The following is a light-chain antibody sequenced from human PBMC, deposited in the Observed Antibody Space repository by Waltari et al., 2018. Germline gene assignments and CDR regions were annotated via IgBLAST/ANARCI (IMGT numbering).Light chain of an antibody. CDR3: QQYGSSPPRT. CDR2: GAS. CDR1: QTVSSSN. J-gene: IGKJ1*01. V-gene: IGKV3-20*01. Sequence: EIVLTQSPGTLSLSPGERATLSCRASQTVSSSNLAWYQQKPGQAPRLLIDGASSRATGIPDRFSGSGSGTDFTLTISRLEPEDFAVYYCQQYGSSPPRTFGQGTKVEIK.